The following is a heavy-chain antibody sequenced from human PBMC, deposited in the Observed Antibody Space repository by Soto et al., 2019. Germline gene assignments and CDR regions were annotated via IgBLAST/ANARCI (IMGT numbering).Heavy chain of an antibody. CDR1: GFTFSSYA. D-gene: IGHD4-17*01. V-gene: IGHV3-30-3*01. CDR2: ISYDGSNK. Sequence: QVQLVESGGGVVQPGRSLRLSCAASGFTFSSYAMHWVRQAPGKGLEWVAVISYDGSNKYYADSVKGRFTISRDNSKNTLYLQMNSLRAEDTAVYYCARAHDYGDYAPFDYWGQGTLVTVSS. J-gene: IGHJ4*02. CDR3: ARAHDYGDYAPFDY.